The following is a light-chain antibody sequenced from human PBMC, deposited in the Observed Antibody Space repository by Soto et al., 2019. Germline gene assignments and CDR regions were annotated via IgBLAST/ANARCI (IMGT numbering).Light chain of an antibody. CDR1: QSISSY. J-gene: IGKJ4*01. CDR3: QQSSSTLFP. V-gene: IGKV1-39*01. CDR2: AAS. Sequence: DVQMTQKKCFLSASVGDRVTITCRASQSISSYLNWYQQKPGKAPKLLIYAASSLQSGVPSRFSGSGSGTDFTLPISSLQPEDFATYYCQQSSSTLFPCGGGTKVDIK.